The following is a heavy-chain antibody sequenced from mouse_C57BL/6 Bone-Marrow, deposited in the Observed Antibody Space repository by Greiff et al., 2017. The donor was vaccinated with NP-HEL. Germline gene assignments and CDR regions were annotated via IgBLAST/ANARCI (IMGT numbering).Heavy chain of an antibody. V-gene: IGHV5-4*01. CDR1: GFTFSSYA. CDR3: AREGYGAMDY. J-gene: IGHJ4*01. CDR2: ISDGGSYT. D-gene: IGHD2-2*01. Sequence: EVKLVESGGGLVKPGGSLKLSCAASGFTFSSYAMSWVRQTPEKRLAWVATISDGGSYTYYPDNVKGRFTISRDNAKNNLYLQMSHLKSEDTAMYYCAREGYGAMDYWGQGTSVTVSS.